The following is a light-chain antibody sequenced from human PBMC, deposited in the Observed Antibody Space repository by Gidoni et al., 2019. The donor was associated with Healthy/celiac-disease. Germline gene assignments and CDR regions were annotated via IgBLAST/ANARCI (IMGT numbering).Light chain of an antibody. CDR3: QQYYSTPWT. V-gene: IGKV4-1*01. CDR1: QSVLSSSNNKNY. CDR2: WAS. Sequence: DIVMTQSPDSLAVSLGERATINCKASQSVLSSSNNKNYLAWYQQKPGQPPKLLIYWASTRESGVPDRFSGSGSGTDFTLTISSLQAEDVAVYYCQQYYSTPWTFXXXTKVEIK. J-gene: IGKJ1*01.